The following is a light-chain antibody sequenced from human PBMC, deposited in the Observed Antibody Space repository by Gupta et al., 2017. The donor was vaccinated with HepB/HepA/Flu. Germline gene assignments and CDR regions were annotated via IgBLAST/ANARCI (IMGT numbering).Light chain of an antibody. Sequence: DIVMTQSPDSLAVSLGERATINCKSSQSVLYSSNNKNYLAWYQQKPGQPPKLLIYWASTRESGVPDRFSGSGSGTXFTLTIXSLQAEDVAVYYCQQQYNTPVTFGXGTKVEIK. CDR1: QSVLYSSNNKNY. CDR3: QQQYNTPVT. CDR2: WAS. V-gene: IGKV4-1*01. J-gene: IGKJ4*01.